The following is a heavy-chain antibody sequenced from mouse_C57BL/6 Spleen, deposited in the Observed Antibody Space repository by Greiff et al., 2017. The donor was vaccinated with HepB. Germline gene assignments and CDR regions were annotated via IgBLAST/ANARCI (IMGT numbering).Heavy chain of an antibody. CDR1: GFSLTSYG. CDR3: AKHDSSGYVNYAMDY. V-gene: IGHV2-9*01. CDR2: IWGGGST. J-gene: IGHJ4*01. D-gene: IGHD3-2*02. Sequence: VKLLESGPGLVAPSQSLSITCTVSGFSLTSYGVDWVRQPPGKGLEWLGVIWGGGSTNYNSALMSRLSISKDNSKSQVFLKMNSLQADATAMYYCAKHDSSGYVNYAMDYWGQGTSVTVSS.